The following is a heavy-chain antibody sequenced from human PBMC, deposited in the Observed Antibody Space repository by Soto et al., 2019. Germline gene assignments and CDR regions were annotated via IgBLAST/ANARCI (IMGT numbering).Heavy chain of an antibody. CDR2: IYYSGST. D-gene: IGHD3-22*01. CDR3: ARVTITMIVVVPLTSGMDV. V-gene: IGHV4-61*01. J-gene: IGHJ6*02. Sequence: SETLSLTCTVSGGSVSSGSYYWSWIRQPPGKGLEWIGYIYYSGSTNYNPSLKSRVTISVDTSKNQFSLKLSSVTAADTAVYYCARVTITMIVVVPLTSGMDVWGQGTTVTVSS. CDR1: GGSVSSGSYY.